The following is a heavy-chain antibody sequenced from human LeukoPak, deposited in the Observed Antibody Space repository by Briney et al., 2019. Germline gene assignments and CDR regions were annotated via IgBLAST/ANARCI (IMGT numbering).Heavy chain of an antibody. D-gene: IGHD1-26*01. CDR2: ISSSSSTI. Sequence: GGSLRLSCAASGFTFSSYSMNWVRQAPGKGLEWVSYISSSSSTIYYADSVKGRFTISRDNAKNSLYLQMNSLRAEDTAVYYCARISYRIGSYYVSWFDPWGQGTLVTVSS. J-gene: IGHJ5*02. CDR3: ARISYRIGSYYVSWFDP. CDR1: GFTFSSYS. V-gene: IGHV3-48*01.